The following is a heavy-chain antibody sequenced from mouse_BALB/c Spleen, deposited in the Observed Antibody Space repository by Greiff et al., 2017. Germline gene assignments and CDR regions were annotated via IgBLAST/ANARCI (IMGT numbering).Heavy chain of an antibody. J-gene: IGHJ3*01. CDR1: GFSLTSYG. V-gene: IGHV2-2*02. CDR2: IWSGGST. CDR3: ARGTMITAWFAY. Sequence: QVQLKESGPGLVQPSQSLSITCTVSGFSLTSYGVHWVRQSPGKGLEWLGVIWSGGSTDYNAAFISRLSISKDNSKSQVFFKMNSLQANDTAIYYCARGTMITAWFAYWGQGTLVTVSA. D-gene: IGHD2-4*01.